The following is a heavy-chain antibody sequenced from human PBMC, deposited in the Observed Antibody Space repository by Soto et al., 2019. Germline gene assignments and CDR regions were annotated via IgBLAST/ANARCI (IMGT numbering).Heavy chain of an antibody. Sequence: EAHLVESGGGLIKPGGSLRLSCAASGFVFSHAWVNWVRQAPGKGLEWVGRIKNKGDGETTDYAAPVEGRFTISRDDTKNTAYLQMDSLRTEDTAVDYCSYDFGVGGMDVWGQGTTVTVSS. J-gene: IGHJ6*02. CDR2: IKNKGDGETT. V-gene: IGHV3-15*07. CDR3: SYDFGVGGMDV. D-gene: IGHD3-3*01. CDR1: GFVFSHAW.